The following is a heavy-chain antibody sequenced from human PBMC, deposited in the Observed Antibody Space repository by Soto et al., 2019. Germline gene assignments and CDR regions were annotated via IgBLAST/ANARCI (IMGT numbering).Heavy chain of an antibody. CDR1: GGSISSSSYY. CDR3: AIAPRITIFGVVRNWFDP. V-gene: IGHV4-39*01. Sequence: SETLSLTCTVSGGSISSSSYYWGWISQPPGKGLEWIGSIYYSGSTYYNPSLKSRVTISVDTSKNQFSLKLSSVTAADTAVYYCAIAPRITIFGVVRNWFDPWGQGTLVTVSS. J-gene: IGHJ5*02. D-gene: IGHD3-3*01. CDR2: IYYSGST.